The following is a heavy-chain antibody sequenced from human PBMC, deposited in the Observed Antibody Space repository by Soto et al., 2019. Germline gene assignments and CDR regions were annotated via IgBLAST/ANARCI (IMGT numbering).Heavy chain of an antibody. Sequence: SETLSLTCTVSGGSISSSSYYWSWIRQPPGKGLEWIGSIYYSGSTYYNPSLKSRVTISVDTSKNQFSLKLSSVTAADTAVYYCARLLGSWFDPWGQGTLVTVSS. J-gene: IGHJ5*02. V-gene: IGHV4-39*01. CDR2: IYYSGST. CDR3: ARLLGSWFDP. D-gene: IGHD2-21*01. CDR1: GGSISSSSYY.